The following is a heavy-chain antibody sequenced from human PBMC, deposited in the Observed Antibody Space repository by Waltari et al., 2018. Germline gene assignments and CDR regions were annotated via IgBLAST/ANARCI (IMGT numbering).Heavy chain of an antibody. V-gene: IGHV3-21*01. CDR1: GFTFSSYS. D-gene: IGHD3-3*01. CDR2: ISSSSSYI. J-gene: IGHJ4*02. CDR3: ARVRLGYDFWSGYLNY. Sequence: EVQLVESGGGLVKPGGSLRLSCAASGFTFSSYSMTWVRQAPGKGLEWVSSISSSSSYIYYADSVKGRFTISRDNAKNSLYLQMNSLRAEDTAVYYCARVRLGYDFWSGYLNYWGQGTLVTVSS.